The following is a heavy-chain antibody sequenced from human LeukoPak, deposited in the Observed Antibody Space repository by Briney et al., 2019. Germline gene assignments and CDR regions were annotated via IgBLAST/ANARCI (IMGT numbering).Heavy chain of an antibody. J-gene: IGHJ4*02. CDR1: GGSFSGYY. D-gene: IGHD3-10*01. CDR3: ARGTMVRGVIIVRPFDY. V-gene: IGHV4-34*01. Sequence: SETLSLTCAVYGGSFSGYYRSWLRQPPGKGLEWIGEINHSGSTNYNPSLKSRVTISVDTSKNQFSLKLSSVTAADTAVYYCARGTMVRGVIIVRPFDYWGQGTLVTVSS. CDR2: INHSGST.